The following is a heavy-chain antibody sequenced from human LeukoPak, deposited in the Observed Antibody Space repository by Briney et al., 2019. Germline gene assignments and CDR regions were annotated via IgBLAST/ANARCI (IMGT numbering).Heavy chain of an antibody. J-gene: IGHJ4*02. CDR1: GYIFTSYY. CDR3: TRNDASGLDY. CDR2: INASGGST. V-gene: IGHV1-46*03. Sequence: ASVKVSFKASGYIFTSYYIQWVRQAPGQGLEWMGVINASGGSTNYAQKFQGRVTMSRDTSTSTVYMELSSLRSEDTAVYYCTRNDASGLDYWGQGTLVTVSS. D-gene: IGHD3-10*01.